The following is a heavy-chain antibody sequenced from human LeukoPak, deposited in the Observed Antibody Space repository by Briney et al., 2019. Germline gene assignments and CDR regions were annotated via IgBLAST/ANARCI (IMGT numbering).Heavy chain of an antibody. CDR2: ISTYNGNT. D-gene: IGHD2/OR15-2a*01. V-gene: IGHV1-18*01. CDR1: GDTFTSYG. J-gene: IGHJ4*02. CDR3: ARRTTWFDY. Sequence: ASVKGSCKASGDTFTSYGISWVRQAPGQRLEWMGWISTYNGNTNYAQKLQGRVTMTTDTSTSTDYMELRSLRSDDTAVYYCARRTTWFDYWGQGTLVTVSS.